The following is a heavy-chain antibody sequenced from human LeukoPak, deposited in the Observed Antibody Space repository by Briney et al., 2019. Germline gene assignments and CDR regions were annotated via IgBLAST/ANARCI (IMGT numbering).Heavy chain of an antibody. CDR1: GFTFSGFS. D-gene: IGHD1-26*01. Sequence: GGSLRLSCAASGFTFSGFSMTWVRQAPGKGLKWVSTVTSSGVSTYYADSVKGRFTNSRDNSKNTLYLQMNSLGAEDTAVYYCAKTMGAIDHDYWGQGTLVTVSS. V-gene: IGHV3-23*01. CDR3: AKTMGAIDHDY. J-gene: IGHJ4*02. CDR2: VTSSGVST.